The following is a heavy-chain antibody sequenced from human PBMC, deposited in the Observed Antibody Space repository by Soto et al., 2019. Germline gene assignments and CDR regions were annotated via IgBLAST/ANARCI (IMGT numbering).Heavy chain of an antibody. CDR3: ASPPQYSSSWYPAEYFQH. D-gene: IGHD6-13*01. J-gene: IGHJ1*01. V-gene: IGHV3-48*01. Sequence: PGGSLRLSCAASGFTFSSYSMNWVRQAPGKGLEWVSYISSSSSTIYYADSVKGRFTISRDNAKNSLYLQMNSLRAEDTAVYYCASPPQYSSSWYPAEYFQHWGQGTLVTVSS. CDR2: ISSSSSTI. CDR1: GFTFSSYS.